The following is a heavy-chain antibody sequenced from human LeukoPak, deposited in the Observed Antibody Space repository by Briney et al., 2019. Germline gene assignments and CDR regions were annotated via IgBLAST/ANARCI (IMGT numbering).Heavy chain of an antibody. CDR1: GYSFSRNW. V-gene: IGHV5-51*01. Sequence: GESLKISCKGSGYSFSRNWIGWVRQMPGKGLESMGIFYPGNSDTRYSPSFQGQVTISVDKSISTAYLQWSSLKASDTAMYYCTRRMIRGVITSALDNWGQGTLVTVSS. CDR3: TRRMIRGVITSALDN. D-gene: IGHD3-10*01. J-gene: IGHJ4*02. CDR2: FYPGNSDT.